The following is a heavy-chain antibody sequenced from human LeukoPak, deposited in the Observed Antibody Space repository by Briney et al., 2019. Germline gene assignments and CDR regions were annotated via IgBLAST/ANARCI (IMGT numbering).Heavy chain of an antibody. CDR3: ARFGYDFWSGYDPLFDY. J-gene: IGHJ4*02. CDR1: GGSISSYY. V-gene: IGHV4-59*12. Sequence: PSETLSLTCTVSGGSISSYYWSWIRQPPGKGLEWIGYIYYSGSTNYNPSLKSRVTISVDTSKNQFSLKLSSVTAADTAVYYCARFGYDFWSGYDPLFDYWGQGTLVTVSS. D-gene: IGHD3-3*01. CDR2: IYYSGST.